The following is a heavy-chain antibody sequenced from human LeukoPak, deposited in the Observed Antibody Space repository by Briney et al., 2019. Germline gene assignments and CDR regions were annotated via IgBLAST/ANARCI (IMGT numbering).Heavy chain of an antibody. CDR2: IKQDGSEK. J-gene: IGHJ4*02. V-gene: IGHV3-7*04. CDR1: GFTFSSYW. Sequence: GGSLRLSCAASGFTFSSYWMSWVRQAPGKGLEWVANIKQDGSEKYYVDSVKGRFTISRDNAKNSLYLQMSSLRAEDTAVYYCARDWFGELSWGDYWGQGTLVTVSS. D-gene: IGHD3-10*01. CDR3: ARDWFGELSWGDY.